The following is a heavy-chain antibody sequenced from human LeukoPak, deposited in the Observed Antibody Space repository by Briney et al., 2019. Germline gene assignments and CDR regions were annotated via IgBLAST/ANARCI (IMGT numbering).Heavy chain of an antibody. CDR2: IYYSGST. Sequence: SETLSLTCTVSGGSISSSSYYWGWIRQPPGKGLEWIGSIYYSGSTYYNPSLKSRVTISVDTSKNQFSLRLSSVTAADTAVYYCARHTDGDSGYVFDYWGQGTLVTVSS. J-gene: IGHJ4*02. V-gene: IGHV4-39*01. CDR3: ARHTDGDSGYVFDY. D-gene: IGHD5-12*01. CDR1: GGSISSSSYY.